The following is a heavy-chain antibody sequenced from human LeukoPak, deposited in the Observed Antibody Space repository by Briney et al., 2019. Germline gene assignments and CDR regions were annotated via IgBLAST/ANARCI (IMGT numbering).Heavy chain of an antibody. V-gene: IGHV3-23*01. D-gene: IGHD6-19*01. CDR1: GFTFSSYA. CDR2: ISGSGGST. Sequence: PGGSLRLSCAASGFTFSSYAISWVRQAPGKGLEWVSAISGSGGSTYYADSVKGRFTISRDNSKNTLYLQMNSLRAEDTAVYYCAKGESSGWYVISPFDYWGQGTLVTVSS. CDR3: AKGESSGWYVISPFDY. J-gene: IGHJ4*02.